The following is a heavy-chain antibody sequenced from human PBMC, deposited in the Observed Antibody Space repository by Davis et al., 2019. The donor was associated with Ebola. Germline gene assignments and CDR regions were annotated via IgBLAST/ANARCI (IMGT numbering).Heavy chain of an antibody. D-gene: IGHD3-10*01. CDR3: TAYYYGSGSYYNPAPFDY. Sequence: PGGSLRLSCAASGFTFSSYAMSWVRQAPGKGLEWVSAISGSGGSTYYADSVKGRFTISRDNSKNTLYLQMNSLRAEDTAVYYCTAYYYGSGSYYNPAPFDYWGQGTLVTVSS. CDR2: ISGSGGST. J-gene: IGHJ4*02. CDR1: GFTFSSYA. V-gene: IGHV3-23*01.